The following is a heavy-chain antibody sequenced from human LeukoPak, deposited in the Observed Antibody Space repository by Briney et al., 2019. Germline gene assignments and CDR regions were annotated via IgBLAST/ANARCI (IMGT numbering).Heavy chain of an antibody. Sequence: GSLRLSCAASGFTFSSYAMSWVRQAPGKGLEWVSAISGSGGSTYYADSVKGRFTISRDNSKNTLYLQMNSLRAEDTAVYYCAKDLGYSSSWYTEYYFDYWGQGTLVTVSS. CDR1: GFTFSSYA. CDR2: ISGSGGST. D-gene: IGHD6-13*01. V-gene: IGHV3-23*01. J-gene: IGHJ4*02. CDR3: AKDLGYSSSWYTEYYFDY.